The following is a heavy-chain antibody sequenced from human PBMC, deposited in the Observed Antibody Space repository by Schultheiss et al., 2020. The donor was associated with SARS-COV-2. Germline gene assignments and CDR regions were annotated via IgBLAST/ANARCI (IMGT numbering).Heavy chain of an antibody. CDR2: INQGGNEK. CDR3: ARGGGFVLMVYAIWGAFDI. V-gene: IGHV3-7*01. D-gene: IGHD2-8*01. Sequence: GGSLRLSCAASGFTFSSYSMNWVRQAPGKGLEWVANINQGGNEKYYVDSVKGRFTISRDNAKNSLYLQMNSLRAEDTAVYFCARGGGFVLMVYAIWGAFDIWGQGTMVTVSS. J-gene: IGHJ3*02. CDR1: GFTFSSYS.